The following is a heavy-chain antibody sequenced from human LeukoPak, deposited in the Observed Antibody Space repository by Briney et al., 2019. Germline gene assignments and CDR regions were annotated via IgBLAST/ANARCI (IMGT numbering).Heavy chain of an antibody. CDR2: INPNSGGT. CDR1: GYTFTGYY. V-gene: IGHV1-2*06. D-gene: IGHD6-6*01. Sequence: ASVKVSCKASGYTFTGYYMHWVRQAPGQGLEWMGRINPNSGGTNYAQKFQGRVTMTRDTSISTAYMELSRLRSDDTAVYYCAREAIAARHYYGMDVWGQGTTVTVSS. CDR3: AREAIAARHYYGMDV. J-gene: IGHJ6*02.